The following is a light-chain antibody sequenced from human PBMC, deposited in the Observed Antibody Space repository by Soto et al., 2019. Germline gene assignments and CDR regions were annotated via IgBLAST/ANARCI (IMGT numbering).Light chain of an antibody. Sequence: DIQMTQSPSSLSASVGDRVTITCRASQGITNYFAWYQQKPGKVPRLLIYAASSLQSGVPSRISGSVSGTDFTLTISSLQPEDVATYYCQKYNSPPFTFGPGTKVDIK. J-gene: IGKJ3*01. V-gene: IGKV1-27*01. CDR2: AAS. CDR1: QGITNY. CDR3: QKYNSPPFT.